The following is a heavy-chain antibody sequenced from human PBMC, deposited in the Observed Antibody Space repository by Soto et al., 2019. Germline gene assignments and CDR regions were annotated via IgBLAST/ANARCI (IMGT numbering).Heavy chain of an antibody. CDR2: ISYDGSNK. V-gene: IGHV3-30-3*01. J-gene: IGHJ4*02. CDR1: GFTFSSYA. CDR3: ARDPSGGYYYVGSFDY. D-gene: IGHD3-22*01. Sequence: GGSLRLSCAASGFTFSSYAMHWVRQAPGKGLEWVAVISYDGSNKYYADSVKGRFTISRDNSKNTLYLQMNSLRAEDTAVYYCARDPSGGYYYVGSFDYWGQGTLVTVSS.